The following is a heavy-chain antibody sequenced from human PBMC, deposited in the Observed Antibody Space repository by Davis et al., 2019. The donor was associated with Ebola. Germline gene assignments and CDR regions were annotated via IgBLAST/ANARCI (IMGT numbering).Heavy chain of an antibody. V-gene: IGHV4-59*01. Sequence: SETLSLTCTVSGGSLRSSYWSWIRQPPGKGLEWIGTISYTGNTNYNPSRKSRVTMSVDTSKNQFSLKLRSVTAADTAVYYCARELLGIRSWFDPWGQGTLVTVSS. CDR1: GGSLRSSY. D-gene: IGHD7-27*01. CDR3: ARELLGIRSWFDP. J-gene: IGHJ5*02. CDR2: ISYTGNT.